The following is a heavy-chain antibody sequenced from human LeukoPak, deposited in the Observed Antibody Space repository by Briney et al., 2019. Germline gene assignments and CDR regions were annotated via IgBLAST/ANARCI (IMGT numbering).Heavy chain of an antibody. J-gene: IGHJ4*02. V-gene: IGHV1-18*01. CDR1: GYTFTSYG. D-gene: IGHD3-16*02. CDR3: AKDYRFSDPKSGLASDH. CDR2: ISAYNGNT. Sequence: ASVNVSCKASGYTFTSYGISWVRQAPGQGLEWMGWISAYNGNTNYAQKLQGRVTMTTDTSTGTAYMELRSLRSDDTAVYYCAKDYRFSDPKSGLASDHWGQGTLVTVSS.